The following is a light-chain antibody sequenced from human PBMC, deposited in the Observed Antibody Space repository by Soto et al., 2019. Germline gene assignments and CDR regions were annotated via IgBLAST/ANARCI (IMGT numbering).Light chain of an antibody. V-gene: IGKV3-11*01. CDR2: DAS. CDR3: QQSRDWPLT. Sequence: EIVLTQSPATLSLSPGERATVSCRASQSVSNYLAWYQQKPGQDPRLLMYDASNRATGIPARFSGSGSGTDFTLTITSLEPEDFAVYYCQQSRDWPLTFGGGTKVEIK. CDR1: QSVSNY. J-gene: IGKJ4*01.